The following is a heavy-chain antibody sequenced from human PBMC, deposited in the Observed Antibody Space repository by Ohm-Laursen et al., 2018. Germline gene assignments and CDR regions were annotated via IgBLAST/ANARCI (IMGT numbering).Heavy chain of an antibody. V-gene: IGHV4-59*01. J-gene: IGHJ6*02. CDR2: INYRGTT. D-gene: IGHD2-2*01. CDR3: ASSGTIRDYYYYYGMDV. CDR1: GGAISNYY. Sequence: GTLSLTCTVSGGAISNYYWSWIRQPPGKGLEWIGHINYRGTTNYNPSLKSRVTISVDTSKNQFSLKLSSVTAADTAVYYCASSGTIRDYYYYYGMDVWGQGTTVTVSS.